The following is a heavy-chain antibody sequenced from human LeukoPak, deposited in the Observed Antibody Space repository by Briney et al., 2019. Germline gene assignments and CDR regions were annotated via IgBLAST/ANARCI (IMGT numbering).Heavy chain of an antibody. V-gene: IGHV3-30*19. CDR2: IPYDGSKK. Sequence: GGSLRLSCVASGFTFKSYGMNWVRQAPGKGLEWVAVIPYDGSKKYYADSVKGRFTISRDNSKNTLYLQMNSLRAEDTAVYYCARGVCSSISCYYFDYWGQGTLVTVSS. CDR3: ARGVCSSISCYYFDY. D-gene: IGHD2-2*01. CDR1: GFTFKSYG. J-gene: IGHJ4*02.